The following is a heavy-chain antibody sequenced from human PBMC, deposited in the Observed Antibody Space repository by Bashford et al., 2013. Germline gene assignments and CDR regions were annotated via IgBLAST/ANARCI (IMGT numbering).Heavy chain of an antibody. Sequence: SETLSLTCTVSGGSVSSSTYYWSWVRQPPGKGLEWIGYIYYSGTTNYNPSLKSRVTVSVDTSKNQFSLKLSSVTAADTAVYYCARVRRQNGYFDYWAREPWSPSPQ. CDR3: ARVRRQNGYFDY. CDR2: IYYSGTT. V-gene: IGHV4-61*01. J-gene: IGHJ4*02. CDR1: GGSVSSSTYY.